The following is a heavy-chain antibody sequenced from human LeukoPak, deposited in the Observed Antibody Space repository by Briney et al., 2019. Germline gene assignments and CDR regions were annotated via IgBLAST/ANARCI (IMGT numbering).Heavy chain of an antibody. CDR1: GFTFDDYG. D-gene: IGHD1-20*01. J-gene: IGHJ6*03. CDR2: INWNGGST. Sequence: PGGSLRLSCAASGFTFDDYGMSWVRQAPGKGLEWVSGINWNGGSTGYADSVKGRFTISRDNAKNSLYLQMNSLRAEDTALYYCARDRPHNWNPFYYYYMDVWGKGTTVTVSS. CDR3: ARDRPHNWNPFYYYYMDV. V-gene: IGHV3-20*04.